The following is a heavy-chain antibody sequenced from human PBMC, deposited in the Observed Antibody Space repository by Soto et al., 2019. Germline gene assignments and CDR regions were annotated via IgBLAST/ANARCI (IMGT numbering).Heavy chain of an antibody. J-gene: IGHJ4*02. CDR2: ISGSGGST. CDR1: GFTFSSYA. CDR3: ATLDIVVVVAANHY. Sequence: PVGSLRLSCAASGFTFSSYAMSWVRRAPGKGLEWVSAISGSGGSTYYADSVKGRFTISRDNSKNTLYLQMNSLRAEDTAVYYCATLDIVVVVAANHYWGQGTLVTVSS. V-gene: IGHV3-23*01. D-gene: IGHD2-15*01.